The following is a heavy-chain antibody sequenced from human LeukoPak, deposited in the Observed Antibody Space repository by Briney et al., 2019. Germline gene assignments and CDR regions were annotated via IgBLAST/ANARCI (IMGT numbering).Heavy chain of an antibody. CDR1: GGSISSYY. Sequence: SETLSLTCTVSGGSISSYYWSWIRQPPGKGLEWIGYIYYSGSTNYNPSLKSRVTISVDTSKNQFSLMLSSVTAADTAVYYCAADDSSSAFDYWGQGTLVTVSS. D-gene: IGHD6-6*01. CDR2: IYYSGST. CDR3: AADDSSSAFDY. V-gene: IGHV4-59*01. J-gene: IGHJ4*02.